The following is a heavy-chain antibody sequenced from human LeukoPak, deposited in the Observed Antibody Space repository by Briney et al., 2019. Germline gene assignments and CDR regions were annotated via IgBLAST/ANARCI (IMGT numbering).Heavy chain of an antibody. J-gene: IGHJ5*02. V-gene: IGHV1-2*04. CDR3: ARGPPYYYDSSGYWFDP. CDR1: GYTFTGYY. D-gene: IGHD3-22*01. Sequence: ASVKVSCKASGYTFTGYYMHWVRQAPGQGLEWMGWINPNSGGTNYAQKFQGWVTMTRDTSISTAYMELSRLRSDDTAVYYCARGPPYYYDSSGYWFDPWGQGTLVTVSS. CDR2: INPNSGGT.